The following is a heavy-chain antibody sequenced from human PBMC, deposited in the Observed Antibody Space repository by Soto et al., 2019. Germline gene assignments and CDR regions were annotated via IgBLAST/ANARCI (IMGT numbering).Heavy chain of an antibody. V-gene: IGHV3-23*01. CDR1: GVSVSGSS. CDR2: ISGSGGSA. J-gene: IGHJ3*01. D-gene: IGHD6-19*01. Sequence: ETLSLTCTVSGVSVSGSSCWTWIRQAPGKGLEWVSVISGSGGSASYADSVQGRFTISRDNSNNTLYLQMNSLRAEDTAIYSCVREASGWYSRGSFDFWGRGTMVTVSS. CDR3: VREASGWYSRGSFDF.